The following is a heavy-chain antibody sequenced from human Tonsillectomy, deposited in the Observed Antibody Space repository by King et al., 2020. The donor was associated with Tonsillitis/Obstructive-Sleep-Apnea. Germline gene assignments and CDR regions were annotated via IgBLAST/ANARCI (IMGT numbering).Heavy chain of an antibody. J-gene: IGHJ4*02. Sequence: DVQLVESGGGLVQPGRSLRLSCAASGFTFDDYAMHWVRQAPGKGLEWVSGISWNSGIILYADSVKGRFTISRDNAKNFLYLQMNRLGAEDTAFYYCTKVERQYCSTSSCQFDYWGQGTLVAVSS. D-gene: IGHD2-2*01. V-gene: IGHV3-9*01. CDR1: GFTFDDYA. CDR3: TKVERQYCSTSSCQFDY. CDR2: ISWNSGII.